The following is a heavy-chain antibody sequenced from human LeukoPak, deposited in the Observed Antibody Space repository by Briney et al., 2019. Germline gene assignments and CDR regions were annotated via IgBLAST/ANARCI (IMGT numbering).Heavy chain of an antibody. J-gene: IGHJ4*02. CDR3: ARAGSNWSIFNY. CDR1: GGSISSYY. D-gene: IGHD6-13*01. CDR2: IYYSGST. V-gene: IGHV4-59*01. Sequence: SSETLSLTCTVSGGSISSYYWSWIRQPPGKGLEWIGYIYYSGSTNYNPSLKSRVTISVDTSKNQFSLKLSSVTAADTAVYYCARAGSNWSIFNYWGQGTLVTVSS.